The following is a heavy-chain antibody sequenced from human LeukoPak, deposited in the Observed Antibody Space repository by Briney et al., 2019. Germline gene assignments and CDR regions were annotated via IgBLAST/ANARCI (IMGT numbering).Heavy chain of an antibody. V-gene: IGHV3-74*01. CDR2: INSDGSST. Sequence: GGSLRLSCAASGFTFSSYAMSWVRHAPGKGLVWVSRINSDGSSTSYADSVKGRFTISRDNAKNTLYLQMNSLRAEDTAVYYCAREYYDFWSGYRRYYYYMDVWGKGTTVTVSS. CDR1: GFTFSSYA. J-gene: IGHJ6*03. CDR3: AREYYDFWSGYRRYYYYMDV. D-gene: IGHD3-3*01.